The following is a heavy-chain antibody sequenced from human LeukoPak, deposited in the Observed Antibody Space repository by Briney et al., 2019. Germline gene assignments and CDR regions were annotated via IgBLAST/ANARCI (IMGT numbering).Heavy chain of an antibody. Sequence: GGSLRLSCAASGFTFSDYYMSWIRQAPGNGLEWVSYISSSGNTISYADSVKGRFTISRDNAKNSLYLQMTSLRAEDTAVYFCARDRWTSHAVAGTEDAFDIWGQGTMVTVSS. CDR3: ARDRWTSHAVAGTEDAFDI. CDR2: ISSSGNTI. D-gene: IGHD6-19*01. V-gene: IGHV3-11*04. J-gene: IGHJ3*02. CDR1: GFTFSDYY.